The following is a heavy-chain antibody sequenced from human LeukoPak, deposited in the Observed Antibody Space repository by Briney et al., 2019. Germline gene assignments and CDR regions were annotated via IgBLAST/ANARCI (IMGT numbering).Heavy chain of an antibody. J-gene: IGHJ4*02. CDR3: ARRVYYDILTGSYYFDY. CDR2: IYYGGST. D-gene: IGHD3-9*01. CDR1: GGSISSSSTYY. V-gene: IGHV4-39*01. Sequence: PSETLSLTCSVSGGSISSSSTYYWGWVRQPPGKGLGWIGSIYYGGSTYYNPSLKSRVTISVDTSKNQFSLRLSSVTAADTAVYYCARRVYYDILTGSYYFDYWGQGTRVTVSS.